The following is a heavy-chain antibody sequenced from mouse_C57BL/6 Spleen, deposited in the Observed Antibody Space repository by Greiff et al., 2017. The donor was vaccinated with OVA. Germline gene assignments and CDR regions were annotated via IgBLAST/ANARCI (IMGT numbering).Heavy chain of an antibody. V-gene: IGHV10-3*01. Sequence: EVHLVESGGGLVQPKGSLKLSCAASGFTFNTYAMHWVRQAPGKGLEWVARIRSKSSNYATYYADSVKDRFPISRDDSQSMLYLQMNNLKTEDTARYYWVRDNGDYHYFDHRGQGTTLTVSS. CDR3: VRDNGDYHYFDH. J-gene: IGHJ2*01. CDR1: GFTFNTYA. D-gene: IGHD2-4*01. CDR2: IRSKSSNYAT.